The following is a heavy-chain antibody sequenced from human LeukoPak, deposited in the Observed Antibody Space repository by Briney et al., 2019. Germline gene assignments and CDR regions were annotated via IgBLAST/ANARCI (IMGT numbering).Heavy chain of an antibody. CDR3: AKGLSTGWFDP. Sequence: ASVKVSCKASGGTFSNYAISWVRQAPGQGLEWMGWINPNSGGTNYAQKFQGRVTMTRDTSISTAYMELSRLRSDDTAVYYCAKGLSTGWFDPWGQGTLVTVSS. J-gene: IGHJ5*02. CDR2: INPNSGGT. V-gene: IGHV1-2*02. CDR1: GGTFSNYA. D-gene: IGHD2-2*01.